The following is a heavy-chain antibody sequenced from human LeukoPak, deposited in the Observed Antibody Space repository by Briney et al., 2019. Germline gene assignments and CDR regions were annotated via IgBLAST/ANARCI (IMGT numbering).Heavy chain of an antibody. CDR1: NDSIKDYY. Sequence: SETLSLTCTVSNDSIKDYYWNWIRQPPAKGLEWIGFISNSGRTNYNPSLKSRVTISIDTSNKQFSLKLSSVTAADTAVYYCARYEVGSSWAQAFDMWGQGTMVTVSS. D-gene: IGHD6-13*01. V-gene: IGHV4-59*01. J-gene: IGHJ3*02. CDR3: ARYEVGSSWAQAFDM. CDR2: ISNSGRT.